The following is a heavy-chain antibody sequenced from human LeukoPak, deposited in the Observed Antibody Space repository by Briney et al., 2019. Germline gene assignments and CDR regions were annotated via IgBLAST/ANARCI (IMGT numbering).Heavy chain of an antibody. D-gene: IGHD4-23*01. CDR2: FYYSGST. CDR3: ARCDRYGGNTEFLFDY. J-gene: IGHJ4*02. Sequence: PSETLSLTCTVSSGSISTSNYYWSWIRQPPGKGLEWIGYFYYSGSTNYNPSLKSRVTISVDTSKNQFSLKLSSVTAADTAVYYCARCDRYGGNTEFLFDYWGQGTLVTVSS. V-gene: IGHV4-61*01. CDR1: SGSISTSNYY.